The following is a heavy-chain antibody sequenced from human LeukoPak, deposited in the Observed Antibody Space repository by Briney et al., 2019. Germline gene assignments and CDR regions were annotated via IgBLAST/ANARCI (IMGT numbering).Heavy chain of an antibody. V-gene: IGHV1-18*01. CDR1: GYTFTSYG. D-gene: IGHD6-19*01. CDR2: ISAYNGNT. CDR3: ATSAYSSGWSFE. Sequence: GASVKVSCKASGYTFTSYGINWVRQAPGQGLEWMGWISAYNGNTNYAQKLQARVTMTTDTSTSTAYMELRSLRSDDTAVYYCATSAYSSGWSFEWGQGTLVTVSS. J-gene: IGHJ4*02.